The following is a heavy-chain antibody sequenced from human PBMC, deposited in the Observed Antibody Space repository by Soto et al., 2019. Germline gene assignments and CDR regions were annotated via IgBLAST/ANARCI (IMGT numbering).Heavy chain of an antibody. D-gene: IGHD3-22*01. CDR3: AKARTYDSSGYYWDY. CDR1: GFTFSSYA. Sequence: GGSLRLSCAASGFTFSSYAMSWVRQAPGKGLEWVSAISGSGGSTYYADSVKGRFTISRDNSKNTLYLQMNSLRAEDTAVYYCAKARTYDSSGYYWDYWGQGTLVTVSS. V-gene: IGHV3-23*01. CDR2: ISGSGGST. J-gene: IGHJ4*02.